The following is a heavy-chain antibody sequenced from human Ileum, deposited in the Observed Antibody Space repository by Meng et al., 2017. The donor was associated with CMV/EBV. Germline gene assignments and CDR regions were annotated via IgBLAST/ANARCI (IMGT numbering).Heavy chain of an antibody. D-gene: IGHD5-12*01. CDR1: GFNFRSFD. V-gene: IGHV3-23*01. Sequence: LYCAASGFNFRSFDMGWVRQAPGKGLEWVSLIGTSGTTYYADSVKGRFTISRDNSKTTLYLQMNSLSAEDTAVYYCAKRGSGYRYDYWGQGTLVTVSS. J-gene: IGHJ4*02. CDR3: AKRGSGYRYDY. CDR2: IGTSGTT.